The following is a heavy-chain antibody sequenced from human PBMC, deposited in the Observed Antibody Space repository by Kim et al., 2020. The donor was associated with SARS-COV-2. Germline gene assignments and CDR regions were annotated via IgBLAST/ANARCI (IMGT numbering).Heavy chain of an antibody. V-gene: IGHV3-21*01. CDR1: GFTFSSYS. J-gene: IGHJ6*02. CDR3: ARGSGQWLVNGGMDV. Sequence: GGSLRLSCAASGFTFSSYSMNWVRQAPGKGLEWVSSISSSSSYIYYADSVKGRFTISRDNAKNSLYLQMNSLRAEDTAVYYCARGSGQWLVNGGMDVWGQGTTVTVSS. D-gene: IGHD6-19*01. CDR2: ISSSSSYI.